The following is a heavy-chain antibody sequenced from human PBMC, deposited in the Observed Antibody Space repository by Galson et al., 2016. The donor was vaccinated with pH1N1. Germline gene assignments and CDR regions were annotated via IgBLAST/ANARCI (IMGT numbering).Heavy chain of an antibody. CDR1: GFTFSNYW. CDR2: IKEDGSET. J-gene: IGHJ4*02. CDR3: ERAIGSRSAY. D-gene: IGHD3-16*02. V-gene: IGHV3-7*01. Sequence: SLRLSCAASGFTFSNYWMHWVRQVPGKGLEWVANIKEDGSETYYVDSVRGRFTISRDNAKNSLYLQMNSLRDEDTALYDCERAIGSRSAYWGQGTLVTVSS.